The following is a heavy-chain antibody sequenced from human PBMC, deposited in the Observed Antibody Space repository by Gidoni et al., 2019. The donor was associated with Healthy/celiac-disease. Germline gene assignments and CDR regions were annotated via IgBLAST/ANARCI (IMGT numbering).Heavy chain of an antibody. V-gene: IGHV4-34*01. CDR2: INHSGST. CDR1: GGSFSGYY. CDR3: ARVSSGRGYSYGYFGDFDYYYYGMDV. J-gene: IGHJ6*02. Sequence: QVQLQQWGAGLLKPSETLSLTCAVYGGSFSGYYWSWIRQPPGKGLEWIGEINHSGSTNYNPSLKSRVTISVDTSKNQFSLKLSSVTAADTAVYYCARVSSGRGYSYGYFGDFDYYYYGMDVWGQGTTVTVSS. D-gene: IGHD5-18*01.